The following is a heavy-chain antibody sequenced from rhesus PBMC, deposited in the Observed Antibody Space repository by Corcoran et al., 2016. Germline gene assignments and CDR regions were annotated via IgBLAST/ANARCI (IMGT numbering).Heavy chain of an antibody. J-gene: IGHJ4*01. CDR2: SNPYNGKT. V-gene: IGHV1S2*01. Sequence: QVQLVQSGAEVKKPGSSVKVSCKASGYTFTDYYMHWVRQAPRQGLEWKGWSNPYNGKTKYAQKFQGRVTMTRGTSTGTAYMELSSLRSEDTAVYYCAREDTATVNNEGFDYWGQGVLVTVSS. D-gene: IGHD5-12*01. CDR3: AREDTATVNNEGFDY. CDR1: GYTFTDYY.